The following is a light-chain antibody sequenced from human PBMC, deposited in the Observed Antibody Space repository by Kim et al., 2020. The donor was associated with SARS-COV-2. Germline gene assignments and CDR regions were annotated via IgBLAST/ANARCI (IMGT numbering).Light chain of an antibody. CDR2: YDS. CDR3: QVWDSSSDHRVV. Sequence: GRTAGLTWGEIRVGSMSWPWYQQKRGQAPVLVISYDSDRPSGIPERFSGSNSGNTATLTISRVEAGDEADYYCQVWDSSSDHRVVFGGGTQLTVL. CDR1: RVGSMS. V-gene: IGLV3-21*04. J-gene: IGLJ2*01.